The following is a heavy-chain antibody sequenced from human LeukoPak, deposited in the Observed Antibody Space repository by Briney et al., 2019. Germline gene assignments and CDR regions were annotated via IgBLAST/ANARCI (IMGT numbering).Heavy chain of an antibody. CDR3: ARLWSSDWCKGPFDY. J-gene: IGHJ4*02. D-gene: IGHD6-19*01. Sequence: PSETLSLTCTVSGGSISSSSYYWGWIRRPPGKGLEWIGTIYYGGSTYYNPSLKSRVTISVDTSKNQLSLKLSSVTAADTALYYCARLWSSDWCKGPFDYWGQGTLVTVSS. CDR2: IYYGGST. CDR1: GGSISSSSYY. V-gene: IGHV4-39*01.